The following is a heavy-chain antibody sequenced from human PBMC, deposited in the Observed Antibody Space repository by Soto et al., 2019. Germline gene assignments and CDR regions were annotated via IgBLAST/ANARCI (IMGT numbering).Heavy chain of an antibody. J-gene: IGHJ1*01. D-gene: IGHD3-10*01. CDR2: IYQTGTT. Sequence: SETVSLAWTVSVGSLITENHYYSWIRQQPGKGLEWIGYIYQTGTTFYNPSLKSRAKLSVDTSNNQFTLNLTSVTPADPAVFYCARVSGAGSSYRDWGQGILLTVSS. CDR3: ARVSGAGSSYRD. V-gene: IGHV4-31*02. CDR1: VGSLITENHY.